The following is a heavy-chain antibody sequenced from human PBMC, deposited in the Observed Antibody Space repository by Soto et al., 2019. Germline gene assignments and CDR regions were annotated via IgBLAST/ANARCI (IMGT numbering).Heavy chain of an antibody. CDR2: ISCTGDTK. CDR3: AIGGDQIYYQGMHX. CDR1: GFFFSDYY. Sequence: PGGSLRLSCAASGFFFSDYYLSWIRQAPGKGLECVSYISCTGDTKYIAYSVQVRFSVSIDNPKNSLFLQMTSLRADDAAVYYCAIGGDQIYYQGMHXWGQGTTVTVS. J-gene: IGHJ6*02. V-gene: IGHV3-11*01. D-gene: IGHD3-10*01.